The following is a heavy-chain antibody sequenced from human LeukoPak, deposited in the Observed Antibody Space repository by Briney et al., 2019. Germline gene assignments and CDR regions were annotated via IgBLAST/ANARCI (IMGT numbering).Heavy chain of an antibody. CDR2: IHRSGSP. V-gene: IGHV4-4*02. Sequence: SETLSLTCTVSLDSTTSNFWSWVRQPPGKGLEWIGEIHRSGSPNYNPSLQSRVTISIDRSRNQIVLELSSVTAADTAVYYCAREILGGFNPGAYWGQGTLVTASS. CDR3: AREILGGFNPGAY. CDR1: LDSTTSNF. J-gene: IGHJ4*02. D-gene: IGHD1-14*01.